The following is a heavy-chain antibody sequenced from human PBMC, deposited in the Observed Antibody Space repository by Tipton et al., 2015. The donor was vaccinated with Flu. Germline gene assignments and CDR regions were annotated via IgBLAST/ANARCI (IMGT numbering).Heavy chain of an antibody. CDR3: ARDGGYGSGTYRFDY. Sequence: TLSLTCTVSGGSISSGGYYWSWIRQHPGKGLEWIGYIYYSGSTPYNPSLKSRVTISVDTSKNQFSLNLSSVTAADTAVYYCARDGGYGSGTYRFDYWGQGTLVTVSS. D-gene: IGHD3-10*01. V-gene: IGHV4-31*03. J-gene: IGHJ4*02. CDR2: IYYSGST. CDR1: GGSISSGGYY.